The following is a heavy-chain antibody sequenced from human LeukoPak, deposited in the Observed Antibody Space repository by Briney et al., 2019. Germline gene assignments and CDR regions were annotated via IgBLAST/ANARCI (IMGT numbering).Heavy chain of an antibody. V-gene: IGHV4-31*03. J-gene: IGHJ4*02. CDR1: GGSISSGGYY. CDR2: IYYSGST. CDR3: ARVVLTTVELRFDY. D-gene: IGHD4-11*01. Sequence: SETLSLTCTVSGGSISSGGYYWSWIRQHPGKGLEWIGYIYYSGSTDYNPSLKSRATISLDTSKNQFSLHLSSVTAADTAVYYCARVVLTTVELRFDYWGQGSLVTVSS.